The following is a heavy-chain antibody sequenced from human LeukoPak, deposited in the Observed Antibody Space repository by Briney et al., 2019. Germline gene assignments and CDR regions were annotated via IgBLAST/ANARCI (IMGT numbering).Heavy chain of an antibody. CDR1: GFTFSSYA. D-gene: IGHD2-15*01. Sequence: GGSLRLSCAASGFTFSSYAMSWVRQPPPKGLEWVSAISGSGGSTYYADSVKGRFTISRDNSKNTLYLQMNSLRAKDTAVYYCAKDWILSSRPTYYFDYWGQGTLVTVSS. J-gene: IGHJ4*02. CDR2: ISGSGGST. V-gene: IGHV3-23*01. CDR3: AKDWILSSRPTYYFDY.